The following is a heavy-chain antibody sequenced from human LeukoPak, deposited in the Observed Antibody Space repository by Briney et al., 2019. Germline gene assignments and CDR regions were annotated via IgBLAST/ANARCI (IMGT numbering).Heavy chain of an antibody. CDR3: AKFQYTTVTTGNY. Sequence: GGSLRLSCAASGFTFSSYGMHWVRQAPGKGLEWVAVISYDGSNIYYADSVKGRFTIFRDNSKNTLYLQMNSLRAEDTAVYYCAKFQYTTVTTGNYWGQGTLVTVSS. CDR2: ISYDGSNI. CDR1: GFTFSSYG. V-gene: IGHV3-30*18. J-gene: IGHJ4*02. D-gene: IGHD4-17*01.